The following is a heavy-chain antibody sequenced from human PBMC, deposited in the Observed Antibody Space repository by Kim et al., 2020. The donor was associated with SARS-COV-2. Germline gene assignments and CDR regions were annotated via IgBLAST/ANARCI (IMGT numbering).Heavy chain of an antibody. CDR1: GFTFNNYA. CDR2: ISDSGTNT. CDR3: VKGPFTWESHPFEY. Sequence: GGSLRLSCTASGFTFNNYAMNWVRQAPGKGLEWVSAISDSGTNTYYTDAVKGRFTISRDNSKNTLYLQMYSLRAEDTANYYSVKGPFTWESHPFEYWGQG. D-gene: IGHD1-26*01. V-gene: IGHV3-23*01. J-gene: IGHJ4*02.